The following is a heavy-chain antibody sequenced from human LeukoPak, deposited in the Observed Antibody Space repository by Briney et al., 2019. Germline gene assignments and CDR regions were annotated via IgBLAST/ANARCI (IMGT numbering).Heavy chain of an antibody. Sequence: GGSLRLSCAASGFTFSSYSMSWVRQAPGKGLEWVSDINGSGGSTYYADSVKGRFTISRDNSKNTLYLHMNSLRAEDTALYYCAKLRGIPTWGQGTLVIVSS. J-gene: IGHJ5*02. D-gene: IGHD2-15*01. CDR3: AKLRGIPT. CDR2: INGSGGST. CDR1: GFTFSSYS. V-gene: IGHV3-23*01.